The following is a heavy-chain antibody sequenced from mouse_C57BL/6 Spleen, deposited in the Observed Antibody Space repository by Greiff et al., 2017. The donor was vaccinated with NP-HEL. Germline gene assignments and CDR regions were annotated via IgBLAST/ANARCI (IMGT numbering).Heavy chain of an antibody. CDR1: GYSITSGYD. D-gene: IGHD1-1*01. CDR2: IRYSGST. CDR3: ARGDYYCSGPRAMDY. Sequence: DVQLQESGPGMVKPSPSLSLTCTVTGYSITSGYDWHWIRHLPGNQLEWMGYIRYSGSTNYNPSLKSRIPITHDTSKNPFSLKLNSVTTEDTATYYCARGDYYCSGPRAMDYWGQGTSVTVSS. J-gene: IGHJ4*01. V-gene: IGHV3-1*01.